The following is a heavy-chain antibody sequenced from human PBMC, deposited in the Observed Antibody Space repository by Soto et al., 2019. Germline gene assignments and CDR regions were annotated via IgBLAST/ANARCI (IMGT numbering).Heavy chain of an antibody. CDR1: GVSVSSASSF. CDR3: ARETVPINDYYYYGMDV. Sequence: PSETLSLTCTVSGVSVSSASSFWSWIRQPPGKGLEWIGYIYYSGSTNYNPSLKSRITISLDTSKNQFSLKLSSVTAADTAVYYCARETVPINDYYYYGMDVWGQGTTVTVSS. V-gene: IGHV4-61*01. D-gene: IGHD2-2*01. CDR2: IYYSGST. J-gene: IGHJ6*02.